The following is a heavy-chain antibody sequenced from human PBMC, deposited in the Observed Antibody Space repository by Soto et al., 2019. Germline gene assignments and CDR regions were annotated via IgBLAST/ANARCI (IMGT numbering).Heavy chain of an antibody. D-gene: IGHD2-2*01. CDR2: ISYDGSNK. Sequence: VQLVESGGGVVQPGRSLRLSCAASGFTFSNYAMHWVRQAPGKGLEWVAVISYDGSNKYYADSVKGRFTISRDNSKNTLYLQMNSLRAEDTAVYYCARDLWPAAMSGAFDIWGQGTMVTVSS. J-gene: IGHJ3*02. CDR1: GFTFSNYA. V-gene: IGHV3-30-3*01. CDR3: ARDLWPAAMSGAFDI.